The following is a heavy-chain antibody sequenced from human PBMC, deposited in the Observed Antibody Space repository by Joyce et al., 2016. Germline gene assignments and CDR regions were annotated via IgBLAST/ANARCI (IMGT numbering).Heavy chain of an antibody. CDR2: IWYDGSNK. J-gene: IGHJ4*02. CDR1: GFTFSHYA. CDR3: ARVLSRAGFDY. D-gene: IGHD6-13*01. V-gene: IGHV3-33*01. Sequence: QVQLVESGGGVVQPGRSLRLSCAASGFTFSHYAMHWVRQAPGKGLEGVAVIWYDGSNKYYVDSVKGRFTISRDNSKNTLYLQMNSLRAEDTAVYYCARVLSRAGFDYWGQGTLVTVSS.